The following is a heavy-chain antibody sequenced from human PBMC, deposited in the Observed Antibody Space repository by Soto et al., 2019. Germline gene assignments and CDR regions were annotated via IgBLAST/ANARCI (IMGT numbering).Heavy chain of an antibody. V-gene: IGHV1-3*01. CDR1: GFTFSDNL. D-gene: IGHD1-1*01. Sequence: QVQLVQSGAELKKPGASVNISCTASGFTFSDNLINWVRQAPGQGLEWMGWLNPDTGNTRYSETFQGRVTISRHSSASIAYLELSDLETEDTALYFGAGDRHSVGPRYNDALEVWGQGTMITVTS. CDR3: AGDRHSVGPRYNDALEV. J-gene: IGHJ3*01. CDR2: LNPDTGNT.